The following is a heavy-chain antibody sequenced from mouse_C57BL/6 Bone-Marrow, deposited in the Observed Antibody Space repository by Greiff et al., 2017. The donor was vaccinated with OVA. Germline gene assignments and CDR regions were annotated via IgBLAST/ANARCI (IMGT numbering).Heavy chain of an antibody. Sequence: QVQLQQPGAELVKPGASVKLSCKASGYTFTSYWMHWVKQRPGQGLEWIGMIHPNSGSTNYNAKFKSKATMTVDKSSSTAYMQLSSLTSEDSAVYYCAREGSNYVPYFDYWGQGTTLTVSS. CDR2: IHPNSGST. J-gene: IGHJ2*01. CDR1: GYTFTSYW. V-gene: IGHV1-64*01. CDR3: AREGSNYVPYFDY. D-gene: IGHD2-5*01.